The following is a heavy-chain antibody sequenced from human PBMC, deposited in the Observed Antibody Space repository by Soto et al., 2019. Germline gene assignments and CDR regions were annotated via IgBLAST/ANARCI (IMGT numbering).Heavy chain of an antibody. CDR2: IYDSGST. Sequence: TSETLSLTCTVSGGSSSNYDWSWIRQPPGMGLQWIGYIYDSGSTNYNPSLKSRVTISVDTSKNHFSLRLNSVTAADTAVYYCARVLGSGLFDYWGQGALVTVSS. D-gene: IGHD3-10*01. J-gene: IGHJ4*02. CDR3: ARVLGSGLFDY. CDR1: GGSSSNYD. V-gene: IGHV4-59*01.